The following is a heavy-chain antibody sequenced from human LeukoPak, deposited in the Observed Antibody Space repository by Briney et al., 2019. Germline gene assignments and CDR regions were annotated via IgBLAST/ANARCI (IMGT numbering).Heavy chain of an antibody. CDR2: IIPIFGTA. D-gene: IGHD2-15*01. J-gene: IGHJ4*02. CDR3: ARDKGYCSGGSCYWFDY. CDR1: GGTFSSYA. V-gene: IGHV1-69*05. Sequence: GASVKVSCKASGGTFSSYAISWVRQAPGQGLEWMGGIIPIFGTANYAQEFQGRVTITTDESTSTAYMELSSLRSEDTAVYYCARDKGYCSGGSCYWFDYWGQGTLVTVSS.